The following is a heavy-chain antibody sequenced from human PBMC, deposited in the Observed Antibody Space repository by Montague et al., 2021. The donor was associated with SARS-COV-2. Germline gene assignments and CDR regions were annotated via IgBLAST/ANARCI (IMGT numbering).Heavy chain of an antibody. CDR2: INHSGYT. D-gene: IGHD5-12*01. CDR3: ASAPRYSFGFWAY. Sequence: SETLSLTCAVYGASSSNYYWSWIRQSPGKGLEWVGEINHSGYTDHSPSLESRLTISLDSSKKQFSLKMTSVTAADTAIYYCASAPRYSFGFWAYWGQGTLVSVSS. CDR1: GASSSNYY. V-gene: IGHV4-34*01. J-gene: IGHJ4*02.